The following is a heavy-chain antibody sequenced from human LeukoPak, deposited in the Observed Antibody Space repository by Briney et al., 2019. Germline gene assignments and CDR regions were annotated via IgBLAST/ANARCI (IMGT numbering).Heavy chain of an antibody. Sequence: GGSLRLSCAASGFTFSSYWMSWVSQAPGKGLEWVANIKQDGGETYYVDSLKGRFTISRDNAKNSLYLQMNSLRAEDSAVYYCATNRYTAFDFRGQGTMVTVSS. J-gene: IGHJ3*01. CDR2: IKQDGGET. V-gene: IGHV3-7*02. CDR3: ATNRYTAFDF. CDR1: GFTFSSYW. D-gene: IGHD2-2*02.